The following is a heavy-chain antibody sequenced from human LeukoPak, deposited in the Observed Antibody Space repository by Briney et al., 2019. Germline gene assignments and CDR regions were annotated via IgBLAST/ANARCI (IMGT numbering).Heavy chain of an antibody. CDR1: GGTFSSYA. CDR2: ISAYSGKT. CDR3: ARGYSGYGPHDY. V-gene: IGHV1-18*01. D-gene: IGHD5-12*01. J-gene: IGHJ4*02. Sequence: ASVKVSCKASGGTFSSYAISWVRQAPGQGLEWMGGISAYSGKTSYAQNLQGRVTMTKDTSTTTAYMELRSLRSDDTAVYYCARGYSGYGPHDYWGQGTLVTVSS.